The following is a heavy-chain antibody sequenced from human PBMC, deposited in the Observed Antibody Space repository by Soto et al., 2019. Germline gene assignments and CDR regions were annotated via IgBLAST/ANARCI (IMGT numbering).Heavy chain of an antibody. CDR2: IYYTGSA. D-gene: IGHD6-13*01. V-gene: IGHV4-31*03. Sequence: QLQLQQSGPGLVQPSQTLSLTCTVSDGTIASGGYLWNWIRQHPGKGLEWIGYIYYTGSAAYNPSLNIRVTISLDASKSQFTLKLSSVTAADTAVYYCARDTSGGWYPAAEVFDIWGQGTMVTVSS. J-gene: IGHJ3*02. CDR3: ARDTSGGWYPAAEVFDI. CDR1: DGTIASGGYL.